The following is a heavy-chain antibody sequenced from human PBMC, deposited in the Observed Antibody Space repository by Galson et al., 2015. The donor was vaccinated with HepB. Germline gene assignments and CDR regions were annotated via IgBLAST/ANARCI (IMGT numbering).Heavy chain of an antibody. CDR1: GYTFASYG. Sequence: SVKVSCKASGYTFASYGISWVRQAPGQGLEWMGWISAYNGNTNYAQKLQGRVTITTDTSTSTAYMELRSLRSGDTAVYYCARGGYYGSGRRGQGVNPRNWFDPWGQGTLVTVSS. V-gene: IGHV1-18*01. CDR3: ARGGYYGSGRRGQGVNPRNWFDP. J-gene: IGHJ5*02. D-gene: IGHD3-10*01. CDR2: ISAYNGNT.